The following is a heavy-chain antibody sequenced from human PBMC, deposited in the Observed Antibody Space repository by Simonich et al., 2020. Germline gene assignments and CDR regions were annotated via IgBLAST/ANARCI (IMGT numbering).Heavy chain of an antibody. CDR2: ISYDGSNK. Sequence: QVQLVEYGGGVVTPGRSLRLSCAAAGFTFSSYAMHWVRQAPGKGLEGVEIISYDGSNKYVADSVKGRFTISRDNSKNTLYLQMNSLRAEDTAVYYCASGLPPLGIFDYWGQGTLVTVSS. D-gene: IGHD7-27*01. V-gene: IGHV3-30*07. CDR3: ASGLPPLGIFDY. CDR1: GFTFSSYA. J-gene: IGHJ4*02.